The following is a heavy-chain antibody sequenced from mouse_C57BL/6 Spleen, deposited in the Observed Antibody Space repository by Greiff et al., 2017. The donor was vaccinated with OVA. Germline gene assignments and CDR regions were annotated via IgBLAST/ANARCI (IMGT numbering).Heavy chain of an antibody. CDR3: ARQWLRRDYYAMDY. J-gene: IGHJ4*01. D-gene: IGHD2-2*01. CDR1: GFSLTSYG. Sequence: VQLQQSGPGLVAPSQSLSITCTVSGFSLTSYGVHWVRQPPGKGLEWLVVIWSDGSTTYNSALKSRLSISKDNSKSQVFLKMNSLQTDDTAMYYCARQWLRRDYYAMDYWGQGTSVTVSS. CDR2: IWSDGST. V-gene: IGHV2-6-1*01.